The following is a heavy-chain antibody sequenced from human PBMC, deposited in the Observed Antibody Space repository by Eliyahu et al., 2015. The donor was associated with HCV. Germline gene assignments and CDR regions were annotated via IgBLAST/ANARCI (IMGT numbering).Heavy chain of an antibody. Sequence: QITLKESGPSLVRPTQTLTLTCTFSGFSLTTSGVGVGWFRQPPGKAPEWLGVIYLDQVSPPRPSPKSRLTITKDTSTNQVVLTMTDMDPVDTGTYFCARTYWFYDVWGRGTLVSVSS. D-gene: IGHD2-21*01. CDR1: GFSLTTSGVG. CDR3: ARTYWFYDV. J-gene: IGHJ2*01. CDR2: IYLDQVS. V-gene: IGHV2-5*02.